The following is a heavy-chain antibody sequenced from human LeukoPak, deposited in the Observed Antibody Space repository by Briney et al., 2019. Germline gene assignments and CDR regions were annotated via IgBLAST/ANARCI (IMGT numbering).Heavy chain of an antibody. V-gene: IGHV1-69*05. CDR2: IMPLFGTA. CDR3: ARDVHGDYGSGWFDP. J-gene: IGHJ5*02. Sequence: SSVKVSCKTSGGTFNNSAISWVRQAPGQGLEWLGGIMPLFGTAGYAQRFQGRVTITKDESTRTVYLELTSLTSDDTAVYYCARDVHGDYGSGWFDPWGQGTLVSVSS. CDR1: GGTFNNSA. D-gene: IGHD4-17*01.